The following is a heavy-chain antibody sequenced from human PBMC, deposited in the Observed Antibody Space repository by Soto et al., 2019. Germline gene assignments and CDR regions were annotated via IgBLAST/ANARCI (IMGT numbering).Heavy chain of an antibody. Sequence: GGSLRLSCAASGFTFSSYGMHWVRQAPGKGLEWVAVISYDGSNKYYADSVKGRFTISRDNSKNTLYLQMNSLRAEDTAVYYCAKEGGSYDFWRNFDYWGQGTLVTVSS. CDR2: ISYDGSNK. V-gene: IGHV3-30*18. CDR3: AKEGGSYDFWRNFDY. D-gene: IGHD3-3*01. J-gene: IGHJ4*02. CDR1: GFTFSSYG.